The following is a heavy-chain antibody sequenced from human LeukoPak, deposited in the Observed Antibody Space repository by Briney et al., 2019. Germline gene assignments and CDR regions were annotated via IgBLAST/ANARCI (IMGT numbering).Heavy chain of an antibody. V-gene: IGHV3-23*01. J-gene: IGHJ4*02. CDR2: IGGSGGST. CDR3: AKDISVGATPYYFDY. Sequence: GGSLILSCAASGFTFSSYAMSWVRQAPGKGLEWVSTIGGSGGSTYYADSVKGRFTISRDYSKNTLYLQMNSLRAEDTALYYCAKDISVGATPYYFDYWGQGTLVTVSS. CDR1: GFTFSSYA. D-gene: IGHD1-26*01.